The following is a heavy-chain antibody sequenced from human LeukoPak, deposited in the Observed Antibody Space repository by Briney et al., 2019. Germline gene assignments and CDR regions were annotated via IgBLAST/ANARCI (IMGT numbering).Heavy chain of an antibody. J-gene: IGHJ4*02. CDR1: GYSISSGYY. CDR2: IYHSGST. CDR3: ARSGYCSGGSCYPEDYFDY. D-gene: IGHD2-15*01. Sequence: NASETLSLTCAVSGYSISSGYYWGWIRQPPGKGLDWIGSIYHSGSTYYNPSLKSRVTIPVDTSKNQFSLKLSSVTDADTAVYYCARSGYCSGGSCYPEDYFDYWGQGTLVTVSS. V-gene: IGHV4-38-2*01.